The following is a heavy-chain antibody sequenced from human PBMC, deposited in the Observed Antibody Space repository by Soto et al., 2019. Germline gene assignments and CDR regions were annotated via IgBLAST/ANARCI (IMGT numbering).Heavy chain of an antibody. CDR2: ISSNGGST. Sequence: EVQLVESGGGLVQPGGSLRLSCAASGFTFSSYAMHWVRQAPGKGLEYVSAISSNGGSTYYANSVKGRFTISRDNSKNTLYLQMGSRRAEDMAVYYCARDGPYCSGGSCLHTATYYYYYMDVWGKGTTVTVSS. D-gene: IGHD2-15*01. CDR3: ARDGPYCSGGSCLHTATYYYYYMDV. V-gene: IGHV3-64*01. J-gene: IGHJ6*03. CDR1: GFTFSSYA.